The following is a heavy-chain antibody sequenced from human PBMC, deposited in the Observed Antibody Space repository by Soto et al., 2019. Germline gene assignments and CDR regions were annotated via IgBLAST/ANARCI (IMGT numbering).Heavy chain of an antibody. J-gene: IGHJ2*01. Sequence: EEQLVESGGGLVQPGGSLRLSCAASGFTFGNYDMHWVRQPTGKSLGWVSAIGFAGDTYYPDSLKGRFIISRENVKSSLYLQMNGLTAGDTAVYYCVRDRENWYFDLWGRGTLVTVSS. V-gene: IGHV3-13*01. CDR2: IGFAGDT. CDR3: VRDRENWYFDL. CDR1: GFTFGNYD.